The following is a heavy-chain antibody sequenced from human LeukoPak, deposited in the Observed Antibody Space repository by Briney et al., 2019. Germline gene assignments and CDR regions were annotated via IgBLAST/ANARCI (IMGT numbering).Heavy chain of an antibody. J-gene: IGHJ4*02. CDR2: IWYDGSNK. Sequence: GGSLRLSCAASGFTFSSYAMSWVRQPPGKGLEWVAVIWYDGSNKYYADSVKGRFTISRDNSKNTLYLQMNSLRAEDTAVYYCARGPSVVPAAITYWGQGTLVTVSS. CDR1: GFTFSSYA. D-gene: IGHD2-2*02. CDR3: ARGPSVVPAAITY. V-gene: IGHV3-33*08.